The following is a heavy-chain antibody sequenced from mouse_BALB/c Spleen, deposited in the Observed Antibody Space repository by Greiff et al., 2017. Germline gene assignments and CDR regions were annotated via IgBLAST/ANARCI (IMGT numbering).Heavy chain of an antibody. D-gene: IGHD2-10*02. CDR2: ISNGGGST. CDR3: ARHGKYGNYDAMDY. V-gene: IGHV5-12-2*01. CDR1: GFTFSSYT. J-gene: IGHJ4*01. Sequence: EVKLVESGGGLVQPGGSLKLSCAASGFTFSSYTMSWVRQTPEKRLEWVAYISNGGGSTYYPDTVKGRFTISRDNAKNTLYLQMSSLKSEDTAMYYCARHGKYGNYDAMDYWGQGTSVTVSS.